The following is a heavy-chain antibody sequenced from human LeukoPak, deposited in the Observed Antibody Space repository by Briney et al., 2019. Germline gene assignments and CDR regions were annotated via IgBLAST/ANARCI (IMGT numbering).Heavy chain of an antibody. CDR2: IYYSGST. V-gene: IGHV4-59*08. Sequence: SETLSLTCTVSGGSISGYYWSWIRQPPGKGLEWIGYIYYSGSTNYNPSLKSRVTISVDTSKNQFSLKLSSVTAADTAVYYCASGDCSGGSCYLGYWGQGTLVTVSS. CDR3: ASGDCSGGSCYLGY. CDR1: GGSISGYY. J-gene: IGHJ4*02. D-gene: IGHD2-15*01.